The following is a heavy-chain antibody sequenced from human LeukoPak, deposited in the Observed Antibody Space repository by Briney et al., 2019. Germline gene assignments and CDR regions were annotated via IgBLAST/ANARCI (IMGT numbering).Heavy chain of an antibody. V-gene: IGHV1-69*06. J-gene: IGHJ6*04. Sequence: GPSAKVSCKASGGTFSSYAISWVRQAPGRGLEWMGGIIPIFGTANYAQKFQGRVTITADKSTSIAYMELSSLRSEDTAVYYCARDIEGSGGYCSGGSCFYGMDVWGKGTTVTVSS. CDR3: ARDIEGSGGYCSGGSCFYGMDV. CDR1: GGTFSSYA. D-gene: IGHD2-15*01. CDR2: IIPIFGTA.